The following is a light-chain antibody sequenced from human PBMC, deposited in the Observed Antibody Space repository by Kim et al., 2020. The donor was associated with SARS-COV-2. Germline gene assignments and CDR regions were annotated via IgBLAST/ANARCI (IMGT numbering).Light chain of an antibody. Sequence: SPGERATLSCRASQSVSSSYLAWYQQKPGQAPRLLIYGESSRATGIPDRFSGSGSGTDFTLTISRLEPEDFAVYYCQQYASSPLTFGGGTKVDIK. J-gene: IGKJ4*01. CDR1: QSVSSSY. CDR3: QQYASSPLT. CDR2: GES. V-gene: IGKV3-20*01.